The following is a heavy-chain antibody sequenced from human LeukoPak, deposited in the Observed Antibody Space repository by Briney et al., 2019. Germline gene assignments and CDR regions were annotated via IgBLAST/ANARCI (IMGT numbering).Heavy chain of an antibody. Sequence: GGSLRLSCEASGFTFRNHWMSWVRQAPGKGLEWVSGINWNGGSTGYADSVKGRFTISRDNAKNSLYLQMNSLRAEDTALYYCARDSWVDVNWFDPWGQGTLVTVSS. D-gene: IGHD1-26*01. CDR2: INWNGGST. CDR1: GFTFRNHW. V-gene: IGHV3-20*04. J-gene: IGHJ5*02. CDR3: ARDSWVDVNWFDP.